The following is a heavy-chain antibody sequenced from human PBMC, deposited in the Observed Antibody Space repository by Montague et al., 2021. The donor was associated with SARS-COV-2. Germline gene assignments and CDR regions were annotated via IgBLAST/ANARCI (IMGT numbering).Heavy chain of an antibody. V-gene: IGHV4-39*01. CDR1: GGSISSSSYY. CDR2: IYYSGST. Sequence: SETLSLTCTVYGGSISSSSYYWGWLRQPPGKGLEWIGSIYYSGSTYSNPSLKSRVTISVDTTKNQFTLKPSSGTAADKAVYYCASPTYYYDSSGSDAFDIWGQGTMVTVSS. CDR3: ASPTYYYDSSGSDAFDI. D-gene: IGHD3-22*01. J-gene: IGHJ3*02.